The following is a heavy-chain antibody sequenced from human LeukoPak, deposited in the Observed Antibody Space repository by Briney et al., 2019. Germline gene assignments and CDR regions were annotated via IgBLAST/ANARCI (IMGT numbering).Heavy chain of an antibody. CDR1: GFTFSSNA. V-gene: IGHV3-23*01. J-gene: IGHJ6*03. D-gene: IGHD2-2*01. CDR3: AKDSYYIVVVPAAIGHYMDV. Sequence: PGGSLRLSCAASGFTFSSNAMHWVRQAPGKGLEWVSAISGSGGSTYYADSVKGRFTISRDNSKNTLYLQMNSLRAEDTAVYYCAKDSYYIVVVPAAIGHYMDVWGKGTTVTVSS. CDR2: ISGSGGST.